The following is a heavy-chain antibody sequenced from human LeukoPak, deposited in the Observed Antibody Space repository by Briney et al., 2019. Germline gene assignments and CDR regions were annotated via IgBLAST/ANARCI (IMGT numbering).Heavy chain of an antibody. CDR2: IGMTGAK. J-gene: IGHJ2*01. Sequence: GGSLRLSSAASGFTFSKDDFHWVRQAPGKGLEWVVAIGMTGAKSCAESVKGRFTISREDAANSLYLQMRSLGAGDTALYYCTKEFCGSRAACAGGSYYDFWGRGALVTVSS. CDR3: TKEFCGSRAACAGGSYYDF. D-gene: IGHD2-15*01. CDR1: GFTFSKDD. V-gene: IGHV3-13*01.